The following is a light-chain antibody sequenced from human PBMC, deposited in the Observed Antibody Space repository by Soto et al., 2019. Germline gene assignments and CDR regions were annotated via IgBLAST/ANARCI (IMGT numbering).Light chain of an antibody. CDR3: QQYCSSGT. V-gene: IGKV3-20*01. CDR2: GAS. Sequence: EIVLTQSPGTLSLSPGERATLSCRASQSVSNNYLAWYQQKPGQAPRLLIYGASNRATGIPARFSGIGSGTDFTLTISRLEPEDFAVYYCQQYCSSGTFGQGTKVEIK. CDR1: QSVSNNY. J-gene: IGKJ1*01.